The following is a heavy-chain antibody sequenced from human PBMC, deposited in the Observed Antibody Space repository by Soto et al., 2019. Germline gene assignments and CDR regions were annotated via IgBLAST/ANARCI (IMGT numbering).Heavy chain of an antibody. CDR2: LYYTGST. V-gene: IGHV4-39*07. CDR1: GASINSGSYY. Sequence: SETLSLTCTVSGASINSGSYYWSWLRQPPGRGLEWIGTLYYTGSTYSNPSLNSRVTISINTSKNQFSLKLSSVTAADTAVYYCARAPLKWGQGTMVTVS. J-gene: IGHJ4*02. CDR3: ARAPLK.